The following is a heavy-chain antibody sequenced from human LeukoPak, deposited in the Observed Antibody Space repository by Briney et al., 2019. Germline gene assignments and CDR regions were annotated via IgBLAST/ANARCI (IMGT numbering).Heavy chain of an antibody. J-gene: IGHJ4*02. CDR2: IYHSGST. D-gene: IGHD6-13*01. V-gene: IGHV4-59*08. Sequence: PSETLSLTCTVSGGSISSYYWSWIRQPPGKGLEWIGYIYHSGSTNYNPSLKSRVTISVDTSKNQFSLKLSSVTAADTAVYYCARHSSSSSWDNYFDYWGQGTLVTVSS. CDR1: GGSISSYY. CDR3: ARHSSSSSWDNYFDY.